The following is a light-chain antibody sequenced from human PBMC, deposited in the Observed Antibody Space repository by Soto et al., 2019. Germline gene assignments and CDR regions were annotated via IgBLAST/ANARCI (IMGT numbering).Light chain of an antibody. V-gene: IGKV1-5*01. J-gene: IGKJ3*01. CDR3: QQYGFS. CDR2: DAS. Sequence: DIQMTQSPSTLSASVGDRVTITCRASQSVSYWLAWYQQKPGMAPKLLIHDASSLESGVPSRFRGSGSGKEFTLTISSLQPDDFATYYCQQYGFSFSPGTKVEI. CDR1: QSVSYW.